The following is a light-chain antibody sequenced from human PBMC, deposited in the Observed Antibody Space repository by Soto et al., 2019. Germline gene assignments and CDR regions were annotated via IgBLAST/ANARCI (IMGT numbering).Light chain of an antibody. CDR3: SSFTTTNTWV. CDR1: SSDLGSYDF. Sequence: QSALTQPTSVSGSPGQSITISCTGTSSDLGSYDFVSWFQQHPGKAPKLMIYEVTNRPSGVSYRFSGSKSGNTASLTISGLQAEDEADYYCSSFTTTNTWVFGGGTKLTDL. V-gene: IGLV2-14*01. J-gene: IGLJ3*02. CDR2: EVT.